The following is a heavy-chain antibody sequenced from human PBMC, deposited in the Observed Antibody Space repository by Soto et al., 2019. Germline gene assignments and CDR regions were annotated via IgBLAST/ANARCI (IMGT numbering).Heavy chain of an antibody. J-gene: IGHJ4*02. CDR3: ARGKWLGAVNY. V-gene: IGHV1-3*01. Sequence: QVQLVQSGAEVKKPGASVKVSCKASGYTFTSYAMHWVRQAPGQRLEWMGWINAGSGNTKYSQKFQGRVTITRDTSASTAYMELSSLRSEDTAVYYCARGKWLGAVNYWGQGTLVTVSS. CDR2: INAGSGNT. CDR1: GYTFTSYA. D-gene: IGHD6-19*01.